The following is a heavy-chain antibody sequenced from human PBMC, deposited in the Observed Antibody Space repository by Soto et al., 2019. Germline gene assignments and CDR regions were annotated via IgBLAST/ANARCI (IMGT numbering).Heavy chain of an antibody. CDR3: ARRLGRRTSDAFDI. D-gene: IGHD1-7*01. V-gene: IGHV1-18*01. J-gene: IGHJ3*02. Sequence: QVQLVQSGAEVKKPGASVKVSCKASGYTFTSYGISWVRQSPGQGLEWMGWISAYNGNTNYAQKLQGRVTMTTDTSTSKAYMELRSLRSDDTDVYYCARRLGRRTSDAFDIWGQGTMVTVSS. CDR2: ISAYNGNT. CDR1: GYTFTSYG.